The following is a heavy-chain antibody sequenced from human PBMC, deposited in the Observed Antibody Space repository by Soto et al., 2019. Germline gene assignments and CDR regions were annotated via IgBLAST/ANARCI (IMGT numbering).Heavy chain of an antibody. Sequence: QVQLVESGGGVVQPGRSLRLSCAASGFTFSSYAMHWVRQAPGKGLERVAVISYDGSNKYYADSVKGRFTISRDNSKNTLYLQMNSLRAEDTAVYYCARGGRITIFGVGYWGQGTLVTVSS. CDR1: GFTFSSYA. J-gene: IGHJ4*02. CDR2: ISYDGSNK. V-gene: IGHV3-30-3*01. CDR3: ARGGRITIFGVGY. D-gene: IGHD3-3*01.